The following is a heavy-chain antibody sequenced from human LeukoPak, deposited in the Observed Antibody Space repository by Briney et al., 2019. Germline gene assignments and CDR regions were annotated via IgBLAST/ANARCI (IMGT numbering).Heavy chain of an antibody. CDR3: TRVGYIDEGIDY. D-gene: IGHD5-24*01. CDR1: GFTFSSYS. CDR2: IKQDGSKK. V-gene: IGHV3-7*04. Sequence: PGGSPRLSCAASGFTFSSYSMNWVRQAPGKGLEWVANIKQDGSKKSYVDSVKGRFTISRDNAKNSLYLQMNSLRAEDTAIYYCTRVGYIDEGIDYWGQGTLVTVSS. J-gene: IGHJ4*02.